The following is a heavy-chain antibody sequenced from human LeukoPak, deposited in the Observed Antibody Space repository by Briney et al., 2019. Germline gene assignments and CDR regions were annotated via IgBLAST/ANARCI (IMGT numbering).Heavy chain of an antibody. D-gene: IGHD2-2*01. CDR1: GGSISSSSYY. CDR2: IYYSGST. J-gene: IGHJ5*02. V-gene: IGHV4-39*07. CDR3: ATLLVRNWFDP. Sequence: PSETLSLTCTVSGGSISSSSYYWGWIRQPPGKGLEWIGSIYYSGSTYYNPSLKSRVTISVDTSKNQFSLKLSSVTAADTAVYYCATLLVRNWFDPWGQGTLVTVSS.